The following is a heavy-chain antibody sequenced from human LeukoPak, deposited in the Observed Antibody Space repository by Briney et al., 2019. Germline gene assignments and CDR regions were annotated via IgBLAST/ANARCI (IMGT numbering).Heavy chain of an antibody. Sequence: GGSLRLSCAASGFYFSDFSMNWVRQAPGKGLEWVSSISSSSYIYYADSVKGRFTISRDNAKNSLYLQMNSLRAEDTAVYYCASVRFGELFFDYWGQGTLVTVSS. J-gene: IGHJ4*02. CDR2: ISSSSYI. CDR3: ASVRFGELFFDY. V-gene: IGHV3-21*01. D-gene: IGHD3-10*01. CDR1: GFYFSDFS.